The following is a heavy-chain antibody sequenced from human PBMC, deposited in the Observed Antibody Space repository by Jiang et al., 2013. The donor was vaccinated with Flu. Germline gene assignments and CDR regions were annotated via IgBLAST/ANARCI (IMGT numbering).Heavy chain of an antibody. J-gene: IGHJ2*01. Sequence: PGLVKPSETLSLTCTVSGGSISSNTYYWGWIRQPPEKGLEWIGSIYYSGSTYYNPSLKSRVTTSVDTSRSQFSLKLSSVTASDTAVYYCARRTPNKPGGWDFDLWGRGTLVTVSS. CDR2: IYYSGST. V-gene: IGHV4-39*01. CDR3: ARRTPNKPGGWDFDL. CDR1: GGSISSNTYY. D-gene: IGHD3-16*01.